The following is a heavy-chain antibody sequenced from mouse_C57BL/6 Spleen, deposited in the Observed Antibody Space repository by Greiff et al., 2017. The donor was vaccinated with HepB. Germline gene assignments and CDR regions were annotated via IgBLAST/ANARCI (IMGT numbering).Heavy chain of an antibody. V-gene: IGHV5-9*01. CDR3: ARRDGSSYDY. D-gene: IGHD1-1*01. J-gene: IGHJ2*01. CDR1: GFTFSSYT. Sequence: EVMLVESGGGLVKPGGSLKLSCAASGFTFSSYTMSWVRQTPEKRLEWVATISGGGGNTYYPDSVKGRFTISRDNAKNTLYLQMSSLRSEDTALYYCARRDGSSYDYWGQGTTLTVSS. CDR2: ISGGGGNT.